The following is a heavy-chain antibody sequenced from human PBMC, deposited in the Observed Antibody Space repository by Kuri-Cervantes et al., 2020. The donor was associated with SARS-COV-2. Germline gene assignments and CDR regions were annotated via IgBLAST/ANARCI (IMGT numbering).Heavy chain of an antibody. CDR3: ARVAVAGSTFFDY. D-gene: IGHD6-19*01. CDR2: ISSNNGNT. V-gene: IGHV1-18*01. J-gene: IGHJ4*02. CDR1: GYTFASYG. Sequence: ASVKVSCKASGYTFASYGIGWVRQAPGQGPEWMGWISSNNGNTNYAQNLQGRVTMTTDTYTTTAYLGLRSLRSEDTAVYYCARVAVAGSTFFDYWGQGTLVTVSS.